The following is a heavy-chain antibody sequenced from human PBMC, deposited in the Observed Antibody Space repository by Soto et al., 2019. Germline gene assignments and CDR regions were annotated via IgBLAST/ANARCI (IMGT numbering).Heavy chain of an antibody. D-gene: IGHD3-3*01. CDR3: ARDQPNYDFWSGYYADDAFDI. CDR2: IYYSGST. CDR1: GGSISSGDYY. Sequence: TSETLSLTCTVSGGSISSGDYYWSWIRQPPGKGLEWIGYIYYSGSTYYNPSLKSRVTISVDTSKNQFSLKLSSVTAADTAVYYCARDQPNYDFWSGYYADDAFDIWGQGTMVTVSS. J-gene: IGHJ3*02. V-gene: IGHV4-30-4*01.